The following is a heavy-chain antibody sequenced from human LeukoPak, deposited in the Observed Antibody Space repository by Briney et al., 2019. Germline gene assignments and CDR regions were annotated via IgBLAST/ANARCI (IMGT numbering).Heavy chain of an antibody. CDR2: IYYSGGT. Sequence: SETLSLTCTVSGGSISSSSYYWGWIRRPPGKGLEWIGSIYYSGGTYYNPSLKSRVTISVDTSKNQFSLELSSVTAADTAVYYCACPRDTTGTPRDDAFDIWGQGTMVTVSS. CDR3: ACPRDTTGTPRDDAFDI. V-gene: IGHV4-39*07. D-gene: IGHD1-1*01. CDR1: GGSISSSSYY. J-gene: IGHJ3*02.